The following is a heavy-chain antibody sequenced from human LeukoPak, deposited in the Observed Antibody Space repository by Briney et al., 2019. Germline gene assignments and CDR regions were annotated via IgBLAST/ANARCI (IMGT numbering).Heavy chain of an antibody. V-gene: IGHV4-4*02. Sequence: SGTLSLTCAVSGGSISSNNWWSWVRPPPGRGLEWIGEIYHSGNTNYNPSLKSRVTMSVDKSKNQFSLTLTSVTAADTALYYCASSDGQPPRFDSSYDVFDYWGQGTLVTVSS. D-gene: IGHD3-3*01. CDR3: ASSDGQPPRFDSSYDVFDY. CDR2: IYHSGNT. J-gene: IGHJ4*02. CDR1: GGSISSNNW.